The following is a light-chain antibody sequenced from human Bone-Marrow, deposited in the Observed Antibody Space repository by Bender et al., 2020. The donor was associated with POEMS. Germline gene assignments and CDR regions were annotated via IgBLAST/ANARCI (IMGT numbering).Light chain of an antibody. J-gene: IGLJ2*01. Sequence: QSALTQPASVSGSAGQSITISCTGTSSDVGSYKYVSWYQQYPGKAPKLIIYDVSRRPSGVPDRFSGSKSGNTASLIISGLQAEDEADYFCSSYAGGYKLIFGAETKLTVL. CDR3: SSYAGGYKLI. CDR1: SSDVGSYKY. V-gene: IGLV2-11*01. CDR2: DVS.